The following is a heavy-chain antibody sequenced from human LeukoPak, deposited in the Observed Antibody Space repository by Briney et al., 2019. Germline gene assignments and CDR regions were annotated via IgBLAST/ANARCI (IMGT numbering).Heavy chain of an antibody. CDR1: GFTFSSYA. CDR3: AKVYSPARAYYYGSGRPGYYYGMDV. J-gene: IGHJ6*02. CDR2: ISGSGGST. V-gene: IGHV3-23*01. D-gene: IGHD3-10*01. Sequence: GGSLRLSCAASGFTFSSYAVSWVRQAPGKGLEWVSAISGSGGSTYYADSVKGRFTISRDNSKNTLYLQMNSLRAEDTAVYYCAKVYSPARAYYYGSGRPGYYYGMDVWGQGTTVTVSS.